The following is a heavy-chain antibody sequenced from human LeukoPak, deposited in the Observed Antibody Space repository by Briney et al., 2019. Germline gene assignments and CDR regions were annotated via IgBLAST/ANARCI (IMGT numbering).Heavy chain of an antibody. J-gene: IGHJ5*02. CDR1: GGSISSGGYY. CDR2: IYYSGST. V-gene: IGHV4-31*03. D-gene: IGHD4-17*01. Sequence: SETLSLTCTVSGGSISSGGYYWSWIRQHPGKGLEWIGYIYYSGSTYYNPSLKSRVTISLDTSKNQFSLKLSSVTAADTAVYYCARVYGDYSYNWFDPWGQGTLVTVSS. CDR3: ARVYGDYSYNWFDP.